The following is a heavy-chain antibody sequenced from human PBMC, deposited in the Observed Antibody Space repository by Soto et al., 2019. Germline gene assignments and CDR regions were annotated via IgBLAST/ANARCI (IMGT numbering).Heavy chain of an antibody. V-gene: IGHV1-2*02. J-gene: IGHJ3*02. CDR1: RDTFTGYD. Sequence: QVHLVQSGAEVKKPGASVKVSCKASRDTFTGYDMHWVRQAPGQGLEWMGWINPNSGVPNYAQKFQGRVTMTRDTSISTEYMELRRVRSDDTAVYYCARARIPAAFATGGQGTMVTVSS. CDR2: INPNSGVP. CDR3: ARARIPAAFAT.